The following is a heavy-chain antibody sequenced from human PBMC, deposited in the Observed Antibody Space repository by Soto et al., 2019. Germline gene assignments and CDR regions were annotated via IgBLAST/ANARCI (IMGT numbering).Heavy chain of an antibody. Sequence: EVRLLESGGGSVQPGGSLRLSCAGSGFTFSSFALNWVRQAPGKGLEWVSSISGSGGITYYADSVKGRFTISRDNSKNTLYLQINSLTAEDTAVYYCAKGTPMRIDSWGQGTLVIVSS. D-gene: IGHD3-22*01. V-gene: IGHV3-23*01. CDR3: AKGTPMRIDS. CDR2: ISGSGGIT. J-gene: IGHJ4*02. CDR1: GFTFSSFA.